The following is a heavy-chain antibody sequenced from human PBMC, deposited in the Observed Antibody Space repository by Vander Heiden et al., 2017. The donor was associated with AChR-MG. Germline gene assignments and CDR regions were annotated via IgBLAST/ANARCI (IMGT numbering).Heavy chain of an antibody. V-gene: IGHV4-39*01. CDR3: ARHEGITMFRGVVAY. J-gene: IGHJ4*02. D-gene: IGHD3-10*01. CDR2: FYYSGST. CDR1: GGSISSSSYY. Sequence: QLRLQESGPGLVKPSETLSPTCSVSGGSISSSSYYWGMVRQPPGKGLEWIGSFYYSGSTYYNPSLQSRVTIAVDTSKNQFSLKLGSVTAADTAVYYCARHEGITMFRGVVAYWGQGTLVTVSS.